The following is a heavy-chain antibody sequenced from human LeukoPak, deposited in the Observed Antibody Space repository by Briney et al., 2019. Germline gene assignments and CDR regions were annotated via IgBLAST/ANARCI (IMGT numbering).Heavy chain of an antibody. Sequence: GRTLRLSCAVSGFTFSSYSMNWVRQAPGKGLECVSSISSSRSYIYYADSVKGRFTISRDNAKNSLYLQMNSLRAEDTAVYYCAISRDGYNCPFDYWGQGTLVTVSS. CDR3: AISRDGYNCPFDY. V-gene: IGHV3-21*01. CDR1: GFTFSSYS. D-gene: IGHD5-24*01. CDR2: ISSSRSYI. J-gene: IGHJ4*02.